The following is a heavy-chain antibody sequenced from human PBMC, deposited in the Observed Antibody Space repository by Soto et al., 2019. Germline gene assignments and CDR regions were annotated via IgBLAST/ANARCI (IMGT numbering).Heavy chain of an antibody. D-gene: IGHD1-26*01. CDR2: INHSGST. J-gene: IGHJ4*02. CDR3: ARDGMVAFVDY. Sequence: SETLSLTCAVYGGSFSGYYWSWIRQPPGKGLEWIGEINHSGSTNYNPSLKSRVTISVDTSKNQFSLKLSSVTAADTAVYYCARDGMVAFVDYWGQGTLVTVSS. CDR1: GGSFSGYY. V-gene: IGHV4-34*01.